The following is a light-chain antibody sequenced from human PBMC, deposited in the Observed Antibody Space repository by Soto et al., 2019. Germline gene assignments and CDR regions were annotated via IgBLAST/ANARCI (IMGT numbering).Light chain of an antibody. CDR1: QGISSW. Sequence: MQMTQAPSSVSGSLGDSITITCRASQGISSWLAWYQKKTGKAPNLLIYAASSLQSGVPSRFSGSESGTDSNLTLRRLQTEDCAIYVCQQANSSTITFGQGTKLDIK. CDR3: QQANSSTIT. J-gene: IGKJ5*01. V-gene: IGKV1-12*01. CDR2: AAS.